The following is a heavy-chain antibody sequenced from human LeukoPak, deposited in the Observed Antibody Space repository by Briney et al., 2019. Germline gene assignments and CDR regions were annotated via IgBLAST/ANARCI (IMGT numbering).Heavy chain of an antibody. CDR2: FDPEDGET. CDR1: GYTLTELS. J-gene: IGHJ3*02. CDR3: ATLQDYCSGGSCYSDAFDI. Sequence: GASVKVSCKVSGYTLTELSMHWVRQAPGKGLGWMGGFDPEDGETIYAQKFQGRVTMTEDTSTDTAYMELSSLRSEDTAVYYCATLQDYCSGGSCYSDAFDIWGQGTMVTVSS. V-gene: IGHV1-24*01. D-gene: IGHD2-15*01.